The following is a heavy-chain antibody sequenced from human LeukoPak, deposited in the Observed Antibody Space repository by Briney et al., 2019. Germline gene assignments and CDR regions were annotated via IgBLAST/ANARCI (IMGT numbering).Heavy chain of an antibody. CDR1: GFTFDDYA. D-gene: IGHD2-8*01. Sequence: PGGSLRLSCAASGFTFDDYAMHWVRHAPGKGLEWVSGISWNSGSIGYADSVKGRFTISRDNAKNSLYLQMNSLRAEDTALYYCAKAPDNGYFDYWGQGTLVTVSS. CDR3: AKAPDNGYFDY. CDR2: ISWNSGSI. V-gene: IGHV3-9*01. J-gene: IGHJ4*02.